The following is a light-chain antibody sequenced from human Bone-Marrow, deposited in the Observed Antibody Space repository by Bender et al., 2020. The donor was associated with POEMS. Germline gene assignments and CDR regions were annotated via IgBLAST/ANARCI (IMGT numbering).Light chain of an antibody. Sequence: QSALTQPPYASGSPGQSVTISCTGTSSDIGVYNYVAWYQHHPGKAPKLMIYEVTKRPSGVSYRFSGSKSGNTASLTISGLQAEDEADYYCCSYAGGNTWVFGGGTKLTVL. J-gene: IGLJ3*02. V-gene: IGLV2-8*01. CDR1: SSDIGVYNY. CDR2: EVT. CDR3: CSYAGGNTWV.